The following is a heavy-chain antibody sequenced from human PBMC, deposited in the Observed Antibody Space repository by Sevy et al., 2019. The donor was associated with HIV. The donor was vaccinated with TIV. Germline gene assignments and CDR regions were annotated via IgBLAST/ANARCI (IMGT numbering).Heavy chain of an antibody. CDR1: GFTFDDYA. V-gene: IGHV3-9*01. J-gene: IGHJ4*02. CDR3: AKDSYSSSSSYDY. D-gene: IGHD6-6*01. CDR2: ISWNSGSI. Sequence: GGSLRLSCAASGFTFDDYAMHWVRQAPGKGLEWVSGISWNSGSIGYADSVKGRFTISRDNAKNSLYLQMNSLRAEDTALYYCAKDSYSSSSSYDYWGQGTLVTVSS.